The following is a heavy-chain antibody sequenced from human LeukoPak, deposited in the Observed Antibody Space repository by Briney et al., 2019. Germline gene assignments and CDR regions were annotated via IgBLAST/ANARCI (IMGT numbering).Heavy chain of an antibody. Sequence: GGSLRLSCAASGFTFSDYYMSWIRQAPGKGLEWVSAISGSGGSTYYADSVKGRFTISRDNSKNTLYLQMNSLRAEDTAVYYCAKDWAIFGVVIYYFDYWGQGTLVTVSS. J-gene: IGHJ4*02. CDR2: ISGSGGST. D-gene: IGHD3-3*01. CDR3: AKDWAIFGVVIYYFDY. V-gene: IGHV3-23*01. CDR1: GFTFSDYY.